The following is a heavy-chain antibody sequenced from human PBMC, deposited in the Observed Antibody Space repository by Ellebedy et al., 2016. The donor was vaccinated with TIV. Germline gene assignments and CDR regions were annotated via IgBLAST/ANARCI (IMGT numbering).Heavy chain of an antibody. J-gene: IGHJ4*02. CDR3: AIGWPSYSSSFGY. Sequence: GESLKISCAASGFTFNTYAMGWVRQTPGKGLEWVSSISISGDATYYTDSVKGRFTISRDNSRNTLYLQMNSLRAEDTAVYYCAIGWPSYSSSFGYWGQGTLVTVSS. V-gene: IGHV3-23*01. CDR1: GFTFNTYA. CDR2: ISISGDAT. D-gene: IGHD6-13*01.